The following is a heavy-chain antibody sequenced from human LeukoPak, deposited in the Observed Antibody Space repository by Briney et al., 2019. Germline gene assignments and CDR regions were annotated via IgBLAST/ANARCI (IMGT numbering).Heavy chain of an antibody. D-gene: IGHD5-12*01. CDR3: AKDRNRVDIVASSDY. CDR1: GFTFSSYA. Sequence: GGSLRLSCAASGFTFSSYAMTWVRQAPGKGLEWVSVITGSGGSKYYADSVKGRFTISRDNSKNTVYLQMNSLRAEDTAVYYCAKDRNRVDIVASSDYWGQGTLVTVSS. CDR2: ITGSGGSK. J-gene: IGHJ4*02. V-gene: IGHV3-23*01.